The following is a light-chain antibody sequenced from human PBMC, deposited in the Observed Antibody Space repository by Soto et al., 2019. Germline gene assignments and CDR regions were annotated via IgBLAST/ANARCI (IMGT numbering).Light chain of an antibody. CDR2: GAS. CDR1: QSVISGD. CDR3: QQYGSSPWT. V-gene: IGKV3-20*01. Sequence: EIGLTQSAGTLSLSPGERATLXCRASQSVISGDSAWHQQQPGQAPTLLIYGASSRATGIPHRFSGSGSGTDFTLTISRLEPEDFAVYYCQQYGSSPWTFGQGTKVDIK. J-gene: IGKJ1*01.